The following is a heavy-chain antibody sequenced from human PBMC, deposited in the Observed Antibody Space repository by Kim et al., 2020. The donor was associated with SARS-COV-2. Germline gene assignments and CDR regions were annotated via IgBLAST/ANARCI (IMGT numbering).Heavy chain of an antibody. CDR1: GFTFSNYG. CDR2: ISYDGSNK. CDR3: AKDGQQQLGDY. J-gene: IGHJ4*02. V-gene: IGHV3-30*18. D-gene: IGHD6-13*01. Sequence: GGSLRLSCAASGFTFSNYGMHWVRQAPGKGLEWVAVISYDGSNKYYADSVKGRFTISRDNSKNTLYMQMNSLRAEDTAVYYCAKDGQQQLGDYWGQGTLVTVSS.